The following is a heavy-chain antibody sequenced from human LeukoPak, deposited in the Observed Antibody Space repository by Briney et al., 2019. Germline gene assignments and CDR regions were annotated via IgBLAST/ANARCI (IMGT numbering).Heavy chain of an antibody. CDR3: ASIRPPWSLQLFDP. V-gene: IGHV3-23*01. CDR1: GFTFSSYG. Sequence: GGSLRLSCAASGFTFSSYGMHWVRQAPGKGLEWVSTISGNGGSTYNADSVKGRFTISRDNSKNTLYLQMNSLRAEDTAVYYCASIRPPWSLQLFDPWGQGTLVTVSS. CDR2: ISGNGGST. J-gene: IGHJ5*02. D-gene: IGHD1-1*01.